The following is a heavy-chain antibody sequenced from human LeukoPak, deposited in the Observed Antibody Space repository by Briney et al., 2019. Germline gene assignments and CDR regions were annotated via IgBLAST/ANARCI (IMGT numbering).Heavy chain of an antibody. J-gene: IGHJ5*01. V-gene: IGHV1-2*02. Sequence: ASVKVSCKASGYTFTDYFIHWGRQAPGQGLEWMRWINPNIGDASYAQKFQDRVTMTRDRSINTAYMELSRLTSDDTAVYYCARMALDGSDSIGFDSWGQGTLVTVSS. CDR1: GYTFTDYF. CDR2: INPNIGDA. D-gene: IGHD2-21*02. CDR3: ARMALDGSDSIGFDS.